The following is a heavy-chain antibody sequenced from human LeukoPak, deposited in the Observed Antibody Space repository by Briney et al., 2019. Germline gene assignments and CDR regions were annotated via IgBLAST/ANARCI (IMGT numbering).Heavy chain of an antibody. V-gene: IGHV3-20*04. J-gene: IGHJ3*02. CDR3: ARTVSSAGWSDDAFDI. CDR2: INWDGGST. CDR1: GFTFSSYG. Sequence: GGSLRLSCAASGFTFSSYGMHWVRQAPGKGLEWVSGINWDGGSTGYADSVKGRSTISRDNAKNFLYLQMNSLRAEDTALYYCARTVSSAGWSDDAFDIWGQGTMVTVSS. D-gene: IGHD6-19*01.